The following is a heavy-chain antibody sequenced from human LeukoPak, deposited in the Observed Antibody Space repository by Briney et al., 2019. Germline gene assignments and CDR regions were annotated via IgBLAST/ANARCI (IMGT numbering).Heavy chain of an antibody. CDR1: GGTFSSYA. D-gene: IGHD2-2*01. CDR3: ARVQPGYCSSTSCLNWFDP. CDR2: IIPIFGTA. V-gene: IGHV1-69*05. J-gene: IGHJ5*02. Sequence: GSSVKVSCKASGGTFSSYAISWVRQAPGQGLEWMRGIIPIFGTANYAQKFQGRVTITTDESTSTAYMELSSLRSEDTAVYYCARVQPGYCSSTSCLNWFDPWGQGTLVTVSS.